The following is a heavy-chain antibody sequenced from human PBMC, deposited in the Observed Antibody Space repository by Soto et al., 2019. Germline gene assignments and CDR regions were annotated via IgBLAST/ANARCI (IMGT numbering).Heavy chain of an antibody. J-gene: IGHJ4*02. CDR2: ISYDASSQ. D-gene: IGHD1-26*01. Sequence: QVQLVESGGGVVQPGRSLRLSCAASGFTFSSYAMHWVRQAPGKGLEWVAVISYDASSQYYADSVKGRFTISRDNSKNTLYLQVNSLRAEDTAVYYCTKAPSWELRFLFDFWGQGTLVTVSS. V-gene: IGHV3-30-3*02. CDR3: TKAPSWELRFLFDF. CDR1: GFTFSSYA.